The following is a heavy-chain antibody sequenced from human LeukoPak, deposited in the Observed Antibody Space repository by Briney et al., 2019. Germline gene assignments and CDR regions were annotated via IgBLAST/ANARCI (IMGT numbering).Heavy chain of an antibody. CDR3: AKADRGWGVITKD. D-gene: IGHD3-10*01. CDR2: IGGSGDFT. V-gene: IGHV3-23*01. J-gene: IGHJ4*02. CDR1: GVTFSTYA. Sequence: GRSLRLSRAASGVTFSTYAMSWVRQAPGKWLEWVSAIGGSGDFTCYAEYVRGRFTISRDNSEKTLYLQMNSLRAEDTAVYYCAKADRGWGVITKDWGQGTLVTVSS.